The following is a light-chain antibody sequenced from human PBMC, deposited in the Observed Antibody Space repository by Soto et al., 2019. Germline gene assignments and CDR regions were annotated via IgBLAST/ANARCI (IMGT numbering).Light chain of an antibody. CDR2: AAS. CDR3: QQYYSYPRT. V-gene: IGKV1-8*01. J-gene: IGKJ1*01. Sequence: AIRMTQSPSSLSASTGDRVTITCRASQGISSYLAWYQQKPGKAPKLLIYAASTLQSGVPSRFSGSGSGTDFTLTISCLQSEDFATDYCQQYYSYPRTFGQGTKVYIK. CDR1: QGISSY.